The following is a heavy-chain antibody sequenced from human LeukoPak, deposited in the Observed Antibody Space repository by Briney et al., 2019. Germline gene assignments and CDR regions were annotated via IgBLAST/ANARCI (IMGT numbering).Heavy chain of an antibody. Sequence: GASVKVSCKASGYTFTSYGISWVRQAPGQGLEWMGWISAYNGNTNYAQKFQGRVTMTRDTSISTAYMELSRLRSDDTAVYYCARDSRAPDYWGQGTLVTVSS. J-gene: IGHJ4*02. CDR1: GYTFTSYG. CDR2: ISAYNGNT. CDR3: ARDSRAPDY. D-gene: IGHD3-10*01. V-gene: IGHV1-18*01.